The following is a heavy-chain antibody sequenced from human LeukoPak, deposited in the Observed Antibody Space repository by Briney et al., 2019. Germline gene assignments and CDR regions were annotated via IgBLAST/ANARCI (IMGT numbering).Heavy chain of an antibody. CDR3: ARGGRNYAN. J-gene: IGHJ4*02. D-gene: IGHD1-26*01. CDR1: GGSISSYY. V-gene: IGHV4-59*01. Sequence: SEALSLTCTVSGGSISSYYWSWIRQPPGKGLEWIGYIHYGGSTNCNPSLKSRVTISLDTSKNQFSLKVNSVTAADTAVYYCARGGRNYANWGQGTLVTVSS. CDR2: IHYGGST.